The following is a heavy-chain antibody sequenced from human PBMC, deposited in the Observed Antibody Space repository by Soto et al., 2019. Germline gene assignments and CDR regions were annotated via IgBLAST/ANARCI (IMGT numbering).Heavy chain of an antibody. V-gene: IGHV2-5*01. CDR3: AHLSWGPNWFDP. Sequence: PGPTLVNPTQTLTLTCTFSGFSLSTSGVGEGWIRQPPGKALEWLALIYWNDDKRYSPSLKSRLTITKDTSKNQVVLTMTNMDPVDTATYYCAHLSWGPNWFDPWGQGTLVTVSS. CDR2: IYWNDDK. J-gene: IGHJ5*02. D-gene: IGHD7-27*01. CDR1: GFSLSTSGVG.